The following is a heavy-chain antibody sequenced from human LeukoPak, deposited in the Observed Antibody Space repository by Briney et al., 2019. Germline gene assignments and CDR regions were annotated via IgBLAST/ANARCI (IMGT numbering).Heavy chain of an antibody. CDR3: ARETAMVKALDY. CDR1: GGSISSYY. J-gene: IGHJ4*02. D-gene: IGHD5-18*01. Sequence: PSETLSLTCTVSGGSISSYYWSWIRQPPGKGLEWIGYIYYSGSTNYNPSLKSRVTISVDTSKNQFSLKLSSVTAADTAVYYCARETAMVKALDYWGQGTRVTVSS. V-gene: IGHV4-59*01. CDR2: IYYSGST.